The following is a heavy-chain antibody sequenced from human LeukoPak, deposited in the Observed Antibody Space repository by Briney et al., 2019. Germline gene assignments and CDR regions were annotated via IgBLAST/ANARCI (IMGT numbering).Heavy chain of an antibody. V-gene: IGHV3-66*01. CDR2: IYSGGST. Sequence: PGGSLRLSCAASGFTVSSNYMSWVRQAPGKGLEWVSVIYSGGSTYYADSVKGRFTISRDNSKNTLYLQVNSLRAEDTAVYYCARDLCGGDCYPAGAFDIWGQGTMVTVSS. D-gene: IGHD2-21*02. CDR3: ARDLCGGDCYPAGAFDI. J-gene: IGHJ3*02. CDR1: GFTVSSNY.